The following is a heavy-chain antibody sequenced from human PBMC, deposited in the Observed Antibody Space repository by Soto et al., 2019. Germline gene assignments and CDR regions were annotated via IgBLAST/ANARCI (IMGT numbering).Heavy chain of an antibody. J-gene: IGHJ5*02. CDR3: ARVPDR. V-gene: IGHV4-30-2*01. CDR2: IYHSGST. CDR1: GSSISSVGYS. Sequence: SLTIRLRKSVVGSSISSVGYSWSWIRQPPGKGLEWIGYIYHSGSTYYNPSLKSRVTISVDRSKNQFSLKLSSVTAADTAVYYCARVPDRWGQGTLVTVSS. D-gene: IGHD2-2*01.